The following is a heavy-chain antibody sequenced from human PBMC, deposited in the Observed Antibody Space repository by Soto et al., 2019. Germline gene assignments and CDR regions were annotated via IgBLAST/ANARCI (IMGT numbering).Heavy chain of an antibody. Sequence: PGGSLRLSCAASGLPFWTYEMNWVRQAPGKGLEWVSYISSSGNNINYADSVKGRFTISRDNAKNSLSLQMNSLRADDSAVYYCARARTGDYWGQGTLVTVSS. D-gene: IGHD4-17*01. V-gene: IGHV3-48*03. CDR1: GLPFWTYE. CDR3: ARARTGDY. CDR2: ISSSGNNI. J-gene: IGHJ4*02.